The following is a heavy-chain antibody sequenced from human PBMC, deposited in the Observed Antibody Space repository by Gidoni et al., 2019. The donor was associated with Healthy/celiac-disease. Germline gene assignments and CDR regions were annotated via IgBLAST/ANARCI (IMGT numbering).Heavy chain of an antibody. D-gene: IGHD3-3*01. CDR1: GFTFRRFA. CDR3: AKDLQPGPDTIVGPFDY. J-gene: IGHJ4*02. V-gene: IGHV3-23*01. Sequence: EVQLLESGGGLVQPGGSLRLSCAASGFTFRRFAMSWVRQAPGKGMEWVSASSGSGGSTYYADTVKGRFTISRDNSKNTLYLQMNSLRAEDTAVYYCAKDLQPGPDTIVGPFDYWGQGTLVTVSS. CDR2: SSGSGGST.